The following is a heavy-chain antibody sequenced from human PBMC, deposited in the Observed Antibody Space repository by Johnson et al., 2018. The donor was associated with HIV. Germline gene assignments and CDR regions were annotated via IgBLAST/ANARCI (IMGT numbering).Heavy chain of an antibody. D-gene: IGHD3-10*01. CDR2: ISSTGTTM. V-gene: IGHV3-11*04. Sequence: QVQLVESGGGLVNPGGSLRLSCAASGFTFSDYYMSWTRQAPGTGLEWVPYISSTGTTMYFADSGKGRITIFRDNTKNSLWLQMNSLRAEDTAVYYCARAPEVRGIDAFDFWGQGTMVTVSS. CDR1: GFTFSDYY. CDR3: ARAPEVRGIDAFDF. J-gene: IGHJ3*01.